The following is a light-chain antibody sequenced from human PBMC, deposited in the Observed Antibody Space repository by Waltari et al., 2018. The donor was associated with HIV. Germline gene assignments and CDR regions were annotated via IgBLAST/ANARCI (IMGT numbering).Light chain of an antibody. CDR3: QAWDSNTAHVR. CDR1: KLGDKY. Sequence: SYDLTQPPSVSVSPGQTASITCSGDKLGDKYASWYQQKAGQSPVLVIFQDRQRPSGTPDRCSGSNAWNTATLTISGTQAMDEADYYCQAWDSNTAHVRFGGGTKVTVL. CDR2: QDR. V-gene: IGLV3-1*01. J-gene: IGLJ2*01.